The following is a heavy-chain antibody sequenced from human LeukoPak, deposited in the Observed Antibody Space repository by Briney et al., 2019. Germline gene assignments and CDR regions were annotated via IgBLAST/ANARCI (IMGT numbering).Heavy chain of an antibody. CDR1: GGSISSSRDY. CDR2: IYYSGST. V-gene: IGHV4-39*01. D-gene: IGHD6-19*01. J-gene: IGHJ4*02. CDR3: ARGRFGSGLNY. Sequence: SDTLSLTCTVSGGSISSSRDYWAWIRQPPGKGLEWIANIYYSGSTYYRPSLKSRVTISVDTSKNQFFLKLSSVTAADTAVYYCARGRFGSGLNYWGQGTLVSVSS.